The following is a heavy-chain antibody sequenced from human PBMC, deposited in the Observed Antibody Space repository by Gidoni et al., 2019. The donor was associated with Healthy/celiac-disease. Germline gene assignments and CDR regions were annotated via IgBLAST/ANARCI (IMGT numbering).Heavy chain of an antibody. V-gene: IGHV3-48*01. CDR2: ISSSSSTI. J-gene: IGHJ4*02. CDR1: GFTFNSYS. CDR3: ARIERTTTFDY. Sequence: EVQLVESGGGLVQPGGSLRLSCAASGFTFNSYSMNWVRQAPGKGLEWVSYISSSSSTIYYADSVKGRFTISRDNAKNSLYLQMNSLRAEDTAVYYCARIERTTTFDYWGQGTLVTVSS. D-gene: IGHD1-26*01.